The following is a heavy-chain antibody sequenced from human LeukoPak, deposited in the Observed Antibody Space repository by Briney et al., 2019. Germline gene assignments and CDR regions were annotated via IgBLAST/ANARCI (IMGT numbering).Heavy chain of an antibody. V-gene: IGHV4-59*01. CDR2: ISYSGST. CDR3: ARYYGSSGSLDY. J-gene: IGHJ4*02. CDR1: GGSISNYY. D-gene: IGHD3-22*01. Sequence: PSETLSLTCTVSGGSISNYYWSWIRQPPGKGLEWIGYISYSGSTNDNPSLKSRVTISVDTSKNQFSLKLSSVTATDTAVYFCARYYGSSGSLDYWGQGTLVTVSS.